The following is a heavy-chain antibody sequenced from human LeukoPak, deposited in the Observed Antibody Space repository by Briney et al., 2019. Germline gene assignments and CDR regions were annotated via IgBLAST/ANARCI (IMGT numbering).Heavy chain of an antibody. D-gene: IGHD3-16*01. V-gene: IGHV3-23*01. CDR3: ARDGGTDTHDWYFDL. Sequence: GGSLSLSCAASGFTFSSAAMTWVRQAPGKGLEWVSTITGNDDRTYYADSVKGRFTISRDSSKNTLHLQMSSLRVEDTAVYYCARDGGTDTHDWYFDLWGRGTQVTVSS. CDR1: GFTFSSAA. J-gene: IGHJ2*01. CDR2: ITGNDDRT.